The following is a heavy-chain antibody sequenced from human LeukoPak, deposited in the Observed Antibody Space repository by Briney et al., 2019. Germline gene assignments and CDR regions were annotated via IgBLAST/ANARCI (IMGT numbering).Heavy chain of an antibody. J-gene: IGHJ4*02. CDR3: ARDSSGYQ. Sequence: PGGSLRLSCAASGFTFSTYWMSWVRQAPGRGLEWVANIKEDESEKYYGDSVKGRFTISRDNAKNSLYLQMNSLRAEDTAVYYCARDSSGYQWGQGTLVTVSS. CDR2: IKEDESEK. D-gene: IGHD3-22*01. CDR1: GFTFSTYW. V-gene: IGHV3-7*01.